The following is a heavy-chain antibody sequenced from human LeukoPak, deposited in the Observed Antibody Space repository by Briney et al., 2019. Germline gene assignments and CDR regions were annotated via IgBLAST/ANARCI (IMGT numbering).Heavy chain of an antibody. CDR2: INHSGST. J-gene: IGHJ4*02. V-gene: IGHV4-34*01. Sequence: RTSETLSLTCAVYGGSFSGYYWSWIRQPPGKGLEWIGEINHSGSTNYNPSLKSRVTISVDTSKNQFSLKLSSVTAADTAVYYCARESGPAGYSSSRRPRGFDYWGQGTLVTVSS. CDR3: ARESGPAGYSSSRRPRGFDY. D-gene: IGHD6-13*01. CDR1: GGSFSGYY.